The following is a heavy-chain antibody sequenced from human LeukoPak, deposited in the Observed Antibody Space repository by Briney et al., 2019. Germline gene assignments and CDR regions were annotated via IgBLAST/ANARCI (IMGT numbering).Heavy chain of an antibody. CDR3: ARDVGYCSSTSCYGDAFDI. V-gene: IGHV3-20*01. CDR2: INWNGGST. CDR1: GFTFSSYA. D-gene: IGHD2-2*01. J-gene: IGHJ3*02. Sequence: PGGSLRLSRAASGFTFSSYAMSWVRQAPGKGLEWVSGINWNGGSTGYADSVKGRFTISRDNAKNSLYLQMNSLRAEDTALYHCARDVGYCSSTSCYGDAFDIWGQGTMVTVSS.